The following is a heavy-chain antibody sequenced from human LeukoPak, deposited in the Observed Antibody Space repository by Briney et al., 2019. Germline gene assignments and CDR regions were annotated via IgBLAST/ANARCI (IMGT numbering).Heavy chain of an antibody. V-gene: IGHV3-7*01. CDR3: ARDPSLGYNYGYGDY. J-gene: IGHJ4*02. CDR2: INQDLSET. Sequence: PGGSLRLSCAASGFALTRYWMSWVRQAPGRGPEWVAHINQDLSETYYVDSVRGRFSIARDNAKNSVYLQMNGLRAEDTAVYYCARDPSLGYNYGYGDYWGQGTLVTVSS. CDR1: GFALTRYW. D-gene: IGHD5-18*01.